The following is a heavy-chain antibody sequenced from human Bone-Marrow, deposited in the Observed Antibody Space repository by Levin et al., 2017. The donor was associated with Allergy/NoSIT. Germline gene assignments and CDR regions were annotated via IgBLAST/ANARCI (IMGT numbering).Heavy chain of an antibody. D-gene: IGHD2-2*01. CDR3: ARGNPGGYFDP. Sequence: GSVKVSCAASGFSFSSYAMYWVRQAPGKGLVWVSRISDDVKTTTYADSVKGRFTISRDNAKNTVHLQMSSLRPEDTAVYFCARGNPGGYFDPWGQGTLVTVSS. V-gene: IGHV3-74*01. CDR2: ISDDVKTT. J-gene: IGHJ5*02. CDR1: GFSFSSYA.